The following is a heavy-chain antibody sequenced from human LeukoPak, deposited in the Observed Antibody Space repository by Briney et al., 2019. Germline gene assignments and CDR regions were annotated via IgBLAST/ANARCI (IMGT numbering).Heavy chain of an antibody. V-gene: IGHV4-30-4*08. CDR3: ARAPIVVVPAAITYYFDY. D-gene: IGHD2-2*02. CDR1: GGSISSGDYY. Sequence: SQTLSLTCTVSGGSISSGDYYWSWIRQPPGKGLEWIGYIYYSGSTYYNPSLKSRVTISVDTSKNQFSLKLSSVTAADTAVYYCARAPIVVVPAAITYYFDYWGQGTLVTVSS. CDR2: IYYSGST. J-gene: IGHJ4*02.